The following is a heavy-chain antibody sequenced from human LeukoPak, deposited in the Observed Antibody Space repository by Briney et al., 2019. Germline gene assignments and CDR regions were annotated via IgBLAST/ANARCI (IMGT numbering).Heavy chain of an antibody. CDR3: AKARWEPNFDY. D-gene: IGHD1-26*01. J-gene: IGHJ4*02. Sequence: GGSLRLSCAASGFTFDDYAMHWVRQGPGKSLEWVSLINENGDIAYYGDSVRGRFTVSRDNAQNSLYLQMNSLTTEDTALYYCAKARWEPNFDYWGQGTLVTVSS. V-gene: IGHV3-43*02. CDR2: INENGDIA. CDR1: GFTFDDYA.